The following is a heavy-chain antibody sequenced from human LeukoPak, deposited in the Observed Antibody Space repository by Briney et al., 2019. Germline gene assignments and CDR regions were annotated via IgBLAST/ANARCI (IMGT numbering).Heavy chain of an antibody. CDR3: ARRVSSGWYNDY. Sequence: GGSLRLSCAASGFTFSSYAMHWVRQAPGKGLEWVAVISYDGSNKYYADSVKGRFTISRDNSKNTLYLQMNSLRAEDTAVYYCARRVSSGWYNDYWGQGTLVTVSS. V-gene: IGHV3-30-3*01. CDR2: ISYDGSNK. J-gene: IGHJ4*02. CDR1: GFTFSSYA. D-gene: IGHD6-19*01.